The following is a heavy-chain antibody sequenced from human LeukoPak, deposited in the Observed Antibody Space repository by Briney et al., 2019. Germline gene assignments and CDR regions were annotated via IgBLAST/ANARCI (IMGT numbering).Heavy chain of an antibody. CDR3: ARGGFVYSSGWYFPSLYYFDY. J-gene: IGHJ4*02. CDR1: GGSLSGYY. CDR2: INHSGST. V-gene: IGHV4-34*01. Sequence: KPSETPSLTCAVYGGSLSGYYWSWIRQPPGKGLEWIGEINHSGSTNYNPSLKSRVTISVDTSKNQFSLKLSSVTAADTAVYYCARGGFVYSSGWYFPSLYYFDYWGQGTLVTVSS. D-gene: IGHD6-19*01.